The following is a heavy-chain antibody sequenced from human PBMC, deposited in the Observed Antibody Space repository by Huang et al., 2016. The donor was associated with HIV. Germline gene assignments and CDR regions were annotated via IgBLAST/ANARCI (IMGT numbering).Heavy chain of an antibody. CDR2: IIPNSGVT. CDR1: GYTCTTYY. J-gene: IGHJ6*03. D-gene: IGHD6-13*01. CDR3: ARDGPISAAGTSYYYHLDV. Sequence: QVQLVQSGAEMKRPGASVKVSCTASGYTCTTYYIHWVRQAPGQGLEGMGRIIPNSGVTNYAEKLQARVTMTRDTSIRTAYMELDRLRSDDTAVYYCARDGPISAAGTSYYYHLDVWGKGTAVTVSS. V-gene: IGHV1-2*06.